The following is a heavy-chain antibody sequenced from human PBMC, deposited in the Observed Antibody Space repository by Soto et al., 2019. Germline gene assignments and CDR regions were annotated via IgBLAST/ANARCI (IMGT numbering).Heavy chain of an antibody. J-gene: IGHJ5*02. D-gene: IGHD6-13*01. CDR1: GGTFSSYA. CDR3: ARWDPGSSSSWSEYNWFDP. CDR2: IIPIFGTA. V-gene: IGHV1-69*01. Sequence: QVQLVQSGAEVKKPGSSVKVSCKASGGTFSSYAISWVRQAPGQGLEWMGGIIPIFGTANYAQKFQGRVTITADESTSTAYMELSSLRSEDTDVYYCARWDPGSSSSWSEYNWFDPWGQGTLVTVSS.